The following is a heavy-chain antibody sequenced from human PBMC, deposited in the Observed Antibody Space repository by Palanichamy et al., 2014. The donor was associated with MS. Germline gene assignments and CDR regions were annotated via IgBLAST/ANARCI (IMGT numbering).Heavy chain of an antibody. D-gene: IGHD2-21*02. CDR1: GYTFTDYY. V-gene: IGHV1-2*04. CDR2: INPNNGDT. J-gene: IGHJ4*02. Sequence: QVQLVHSGAEVQKPGASVKVSCKASGYTFTDYYTHWVRQAPGQGLEWVGWINPNNGDTKYAQKFQGWVTMTRDSSISTAYMELRRLRSDDTAVYYCARVGGGDTYYFDFWGQGTLVTVSS. CDR3: ARVGGGDTYYFDF.